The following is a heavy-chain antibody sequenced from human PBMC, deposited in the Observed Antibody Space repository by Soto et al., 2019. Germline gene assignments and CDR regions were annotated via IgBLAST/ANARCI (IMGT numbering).Heavy chain of an antibody. CDR1: GGSISSSSYY. D-gene: IGHD3-16*02. J-gene: IGHJ4*02. CDR2: IYYSGST. Sequence: QLQLQESGPGLVKPSETLSLTCTVSGGSISSSSYYWGWIRQPPGKGLEWIGSIYYSGSTYYNPPLKSVATISVDTSKNQFSLKLSSVTAADTAVYYCARQRYYDYVWGSYRPFDYWGQGTLVTVSS. CDR3: ARQRYYDYVWGSYRPFDY. V-gene: IGHV4-39*01.